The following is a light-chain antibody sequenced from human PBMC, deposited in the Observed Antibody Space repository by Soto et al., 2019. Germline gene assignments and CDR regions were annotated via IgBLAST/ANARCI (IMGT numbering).Light chain of an antibody. CDR1: QSISSY. J-gene: IGKJ1*01. V-gene: IGKV1-39*01. Sequence: DIQMTQSPSSLSESVGDRVTITCRASQSISSYLNWYQQRPGKAPKVLIYGASTLQSGVPSRFSGSGSGTEFTLTISSLQPEDFATYYCQQGYSSSWTFGQGTKVDIK. CDR3: QQGYSSSWT. CDR2: GAS.